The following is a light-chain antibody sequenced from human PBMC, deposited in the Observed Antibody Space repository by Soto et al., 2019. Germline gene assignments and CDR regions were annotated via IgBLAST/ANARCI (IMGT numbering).Light chain of an antibody. Sequence: IQLKQFPSLLSAYVGDRVTITCRASQSISRWLAWHQQKPGKPPKLLIYDASSLESGVPSRFSGRGSGTEFTLTISSLQPDDFATYYCQQYDNYSPWTFGQGSKADIK. J-gene: IGKJ1*01. CDR1: QSISRW. CDR3: QQYDNYSPWT. CDR2: DAS. V-gene: IGKV1-5*01.